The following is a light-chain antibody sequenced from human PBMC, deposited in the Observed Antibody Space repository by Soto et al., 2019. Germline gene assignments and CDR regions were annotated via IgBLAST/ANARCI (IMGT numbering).Light chain of an antibody. CDR1: SSNIGAGYD. J-gene: IGLJ2*01. CDR3: QSYDSSLSGVV. V-gene: IGLV1-40*01. CDR2: VNS. Sequence: QSVLTQPPSVSGAPGQRVTISCTGVSSNIGAGYDVHWYQQLPGTAPKLLIYVNSNRPLGVPDRFSGSKSGTSASLAITGLQAEDEADYYCQSYDSSLSGVVFGGETKLTVL.